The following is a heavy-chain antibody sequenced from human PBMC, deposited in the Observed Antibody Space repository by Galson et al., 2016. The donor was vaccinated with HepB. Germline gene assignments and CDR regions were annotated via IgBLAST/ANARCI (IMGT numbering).Heavy chain of an antibody. Sequence: SLRLPCAGSGFTFNSYAMNWVRQAPGKGLEWVSLITGSGGSTYYADSVKGRFTISRDNSRNTLYLQMNSLRTEDTAVYYCAKLPRFGVDSWGQGTLVTVSS. CDR1: GFTFNSYA. CDR3: AKLPRFGVDS. CDR2: ITGSGGST. J-gene: IGHJ4*02. D-gene: IGHD3-10*01. V-gene: IGHV3-23*01.